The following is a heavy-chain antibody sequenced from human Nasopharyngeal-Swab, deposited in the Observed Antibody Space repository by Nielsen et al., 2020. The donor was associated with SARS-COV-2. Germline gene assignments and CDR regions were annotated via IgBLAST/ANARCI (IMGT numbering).Heavy chain of an antibody. Sequence: GGSLRLSCAAAGFPFVDYAMHWVWQAPGKGLDWVSGISWNSGSIGYADSVKGRFTISRDNAKNSLYLQMNSLRAEDTALYYCAKDRYKVVVAATPDYWGQGTLVTVSS. CDR1: GFPFVDYA. D-gene: IGHD2-15*01. CDR2: ISWNSGSI. J-gene: IGHJ4*02. CDR3: AKDRYKVVVAATPDY. V-gene: IGHV3-9*01.